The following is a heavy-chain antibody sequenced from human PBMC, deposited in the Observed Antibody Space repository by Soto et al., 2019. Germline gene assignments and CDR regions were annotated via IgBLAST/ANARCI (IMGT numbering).Heavy chain of an antibody. V-gene: IGHV3-30*18. CDR2: ISYDGTNK. CDR3: AKDLQSYGDYDYYCYGMDV. J-gene: IGHJ6*02. Sequence: QVQLVESGGGEVQPGRSLTISCEASGFTFSTYGMHWVRRPPGKGLGWGAVISYDGTNKFYSDSVKGRFTISRDNFKNTLTLQMNSLRADDTAVYSCAKDLQSYGDYDYYCYGMDVWGLGTRVTVSS. D-gene: IGHD4-17*01. CDR1: GFTFSTYG.